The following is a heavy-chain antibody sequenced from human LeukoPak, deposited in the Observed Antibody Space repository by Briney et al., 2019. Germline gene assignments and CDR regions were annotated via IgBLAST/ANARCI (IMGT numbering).Heavy chain of an antibody. Sequence: GGSLRLSCAASGFTVITNDMTWVRQAPGKGLELVSALYSDGNTKYADSVQGRFTISRVNSKNTLYLEMNSLSLDDTAVYYCARGVEPLAANTLAYWGQGTLVTVSS. V-gene: IGHV3-53*01. CDR2: LYSDGNT. D-gene: IGHD1-14*01. CDR1: GFTVITND. CDR3: ARGVEPLAANTLAY. J-gene: IGHJ4*02.